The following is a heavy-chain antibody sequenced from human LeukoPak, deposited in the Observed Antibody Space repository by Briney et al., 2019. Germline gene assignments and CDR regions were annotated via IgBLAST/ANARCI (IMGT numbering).Heavy chain of an antibody. V-gene: IGHV4-4*07. D-gene: IGHD1-7*01. CDR2: IHDNGDS. J-gene: IGHJ4*02. Sequence: SETLSLTCTVSGGSISGYFWSWIRQPAGKGLEWIGRIHDNGDSNQNPSLKSRITMALDTSRNQVSLKLTSVTAADTAVYYCARDRNWNYRVFDYWGQGTLVTVSS. CDR1: GGSISGYF. CDR3: ARDRNWNYRVFDY.